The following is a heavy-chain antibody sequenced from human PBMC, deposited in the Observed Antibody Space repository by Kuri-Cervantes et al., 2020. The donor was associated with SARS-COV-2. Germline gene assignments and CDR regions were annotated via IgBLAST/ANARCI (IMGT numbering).Heavy chain of an antibody. CDR1: GYTFTSYG. CDR3: ARSVSRTIFGVGNWFDP. Sequence: GGSLRLSCKASGYTFTSYGISWVRQAPGQGLEWMGWMNPNSGNTGYAQKFQGRVTITGNTSISTAYMEMSSLRSEDTAVYYCARSVSRTIFGVGNWFDPWGQGTLVTVSS. V-gene: IGHV1-8*03. CDR2: MNPNSGNT. D-gene: IGHD3-3*01. J-gene: IGHJ5*02.